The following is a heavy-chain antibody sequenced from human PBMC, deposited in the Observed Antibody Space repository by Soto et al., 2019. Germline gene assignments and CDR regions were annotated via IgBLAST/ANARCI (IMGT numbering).Heavy chain of an antibody. CDR2: IIAGSGNT. D-gene: IGHD2-21*01. Sequence: QVQLVQSGAEVKKPGASVKVSCKASGYRFTSQTMHWVRQAPGQRLEWMGWIIAGSGNTKYSQNFQGRLTITRDTSANRVYMNLRSLRSEDTAVYYCARLRFCGGDNCYPLDIWGQGTMVSVSS. V-gene: IGHV1-3*01. CDR1: GYRFTSQT. CDR3: ARLRFCGGDNCYPLDI. J-gene: IGHJ3*02.